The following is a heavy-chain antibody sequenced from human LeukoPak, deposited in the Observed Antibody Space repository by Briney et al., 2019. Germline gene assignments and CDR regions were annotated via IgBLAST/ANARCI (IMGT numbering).Heavy chain of an antibody. J-gene: IGHJ4*02. CDR3: AKDCVVVPGLMNYFDS. V-gene: IGHV3-23*01. CDR2: IGCSGGDT. CDR1: GFTFNNYA. D-gene: IGHD2-2*01. Sequence: GGTLRLSCAASGFTFNNYAMNWVRQAPGKGLEWVSVIGCSGGDTYAADSVKGRLTISRDNSKNRLYLRTNSLRAEDTALYYCAKDCVVVPGLMNYFDSWGQGTVVTVSS.